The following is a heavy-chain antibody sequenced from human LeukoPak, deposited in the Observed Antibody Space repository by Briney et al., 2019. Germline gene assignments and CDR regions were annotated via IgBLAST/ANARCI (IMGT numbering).Heavy chain of an antibody. V-gene: IGHV1-8*01. CDR2: MNPNSGNT. CDR3: ARGDRIAAAGTFEDY. D-gene: IGHD6-13*01. Sequence: ASVTVSCKASGYTFTNYDINWVRQAPGQGLEWMGWMNPNSGNTGYAQKFQGRVTMTRNTSISTAYMELSSLRSEDTAVYYCARGDRIAAAGTFEDYWGQGTLVTVSS. J-gene: IGHJ4*02. CDR1: GYTFTNYD.